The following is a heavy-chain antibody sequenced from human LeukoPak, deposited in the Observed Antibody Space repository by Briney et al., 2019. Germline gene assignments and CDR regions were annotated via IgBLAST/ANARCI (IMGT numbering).Heavy chain of an antibody. V-gene: IGHV3-48*03. J-gene: IGHJ3*02. CDR3: AKLYCSGGSCLNAFNT. Sequence: HPGGSLRLSCAASGFTFSSYEMNWVRQAPGKGLEWVSYISSSGSTIYYADSVKGRFTISRDNAKNSLYLQMNSLRAEDTAVYYCAKLYCSGGSCLNAFNTWGQGTMITVSS. CDR1: GFTFSSYE. D-gene: IGHD2-15*01. CDR2: ISSSGSTI.